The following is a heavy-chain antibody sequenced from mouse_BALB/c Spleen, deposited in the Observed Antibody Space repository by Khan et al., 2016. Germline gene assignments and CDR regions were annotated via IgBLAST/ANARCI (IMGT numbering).Heavy chain of an antibody. J-gene: IGHJ4*01. CDR3: ARWYGMDY. CDR2: ILPGSGST. V-gene: IGHV1-9*01. Sequence: QVQLQQPGAELMKPGASVKISCKVTGYTLSTYWIEWVKQRPGHGLEWIGQILPGSGSTKYNEKCKGKATFTADTPSNTAYMQRSSLSSEDSAVYYCARWYGMDYWVQGTSVTVSS. CDR1: GYTLSTYW.